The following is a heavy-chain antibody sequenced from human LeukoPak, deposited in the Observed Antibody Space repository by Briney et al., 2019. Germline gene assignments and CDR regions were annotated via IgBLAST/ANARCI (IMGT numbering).Heavy chain of an antibody. CDR3: ANSNVDTAMVLDY. D-gene: IGHD5-18*01. CDR1: GFTFSSYS. V-gene: IGHV3-21*01. Sequence: PGGSLRLSCAASGFTFSSYSMNWFRQAPGKGLEWVSSISSSSSYIYYADSVKGRFTISRDNAKNSLYLQMNSLRAEDTAVYYCANSNVDTAMVLDYWGQGTLVTVSS. J-gene: IGHJ4*02. CDR2: ISSSSSYI.